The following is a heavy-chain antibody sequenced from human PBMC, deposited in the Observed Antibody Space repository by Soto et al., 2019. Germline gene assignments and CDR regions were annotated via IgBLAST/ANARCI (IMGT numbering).Heavy chain of an antibody. V-gene: IGHV1-69*13. CDR1: GGTFSSYA. D-gene: IGHD3-9*01. J-gene: IGHJ5*02. Sequence: SVKVSCKASGGTFSSYAISWVRQAPGQGLEWMGGIIPIFGTANYAQKSQGRVAITADESTSTAYMELSSLRSEDTAVYYCARVLRYFDWFYGWFDPWGQGTLVTVSS. CDR2: IIPIFGTA. CDR3: ARVLRYFDWFYGWFDP.